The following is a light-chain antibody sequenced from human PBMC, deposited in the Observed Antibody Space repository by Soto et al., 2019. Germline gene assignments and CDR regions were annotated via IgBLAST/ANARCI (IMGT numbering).Light chain of an antibody. V-gene: IGLV4-60*02. J-gene: IGLJ3*02. CDR2: LEGDGSY. CDR1: SGHSSFI. CDR3: ETWDSNTWV. Sequence: QSVLTQSSSASASPGSSVKLTCTLSSGHSSFIIAWHQQQPGKAPRFLMKLEGDGSYDKGSGVPDRFSGSSSGADRYLTISNLQFEDEADYYCETWDSNTWVFGGGTKLTVL.